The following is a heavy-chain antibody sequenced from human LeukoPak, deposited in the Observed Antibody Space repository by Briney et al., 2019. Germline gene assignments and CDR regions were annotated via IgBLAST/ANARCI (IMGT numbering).Heavy chain of an antibody. D-gene: IGHD2-21*02. Sequence: GGSLRLSRAASGFTFSSYVMHWVRQAPGKGLEWVATICYDGSDKSYADSVKGRFTISRDNSKNTLYMQMNSLRAEDTAVYYCARDQIMVTTILDYYYGMDVWGQGTTVTVSS. CDR3: ARDQIMVTTILDYYYGMDV. CDR1: GFTFSSYV. J-gene: IGHJ6*02. V-gene: IGHV3-30*04. CDR2: ICYDGSDK.